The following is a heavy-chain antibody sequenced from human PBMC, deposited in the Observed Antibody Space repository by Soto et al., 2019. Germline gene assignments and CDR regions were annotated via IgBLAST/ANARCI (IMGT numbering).Heavy chain of an antibody. Sequence: QVQLVESGGGVVQPGRSLRLSCAASGFMFSIYAMHWVRQAPGKGLEWVAVKTYDGSNKYYADSVKGRFTIARDNSKNTLYLQMTSLRAEDTAVYYFAIAGGLLFDYWGQGTLVTVSS. V-gene: IGHV3-30-3*01. CDR2: KTYDGSNK. D-gene: IGHD1-26*01. CDR3: AIAGGLLFDY. J-gene: IGHJ4*02. CDR1: GFMFSIYA.